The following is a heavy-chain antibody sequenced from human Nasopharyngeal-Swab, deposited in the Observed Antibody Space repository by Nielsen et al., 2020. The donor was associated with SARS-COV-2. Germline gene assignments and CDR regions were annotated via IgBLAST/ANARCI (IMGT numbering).Heavy chain of an antibody. D-gene: IGHD4-17*01. CDR2: IRGRGRGT. J-gene: IGHJ4*02. CDR3: AKGGVSVYGDSYYFDF. V-gene: IGHV3-23*01. Sequence: GESLKISCPAPGFTFETFGITWVRQAPGKGLEWVSRIRGRGRGTYYADSVKGRFTISRDNSKNTLYLQMNSLRADDTAVYYCAKGGVSVYGDSYYFDFSGQGTLVTVSS. CDR1: GFTFETFG.